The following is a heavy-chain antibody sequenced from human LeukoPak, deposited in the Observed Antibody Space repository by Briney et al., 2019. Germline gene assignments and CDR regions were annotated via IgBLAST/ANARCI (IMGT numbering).Heavy chain of an antibody. J-gene: IGHJ4*02. CDR2: IKSDGTNT. CDR1: GFTFSNYY. V-gene: IGHV3-74*01. Sequence: PGGSLRLSCAASGFTFSNYYIHWVRQPSGKGLEWVSRIKSDGTNTNYADSVKGRFTISRDNAKNTAYLNMNSLRLEDTATYYCVRRSITGTTDYFDYWGQGTLVTVSS. CDR3: VRRSITGTTDYFDY. D-gene: IGHD1-20*01.